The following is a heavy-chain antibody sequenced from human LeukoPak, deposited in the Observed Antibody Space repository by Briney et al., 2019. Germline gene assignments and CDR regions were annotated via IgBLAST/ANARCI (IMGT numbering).Heavy chain of an antibody. D-gene: IGHD4-17*01. J-gene: IGHJ6*02. Sequence: GRSLRLSCAASGFTFDDYAMHWVRQGPGKGLEWVSGISWNSGSIGYADSVKGRFTISRDNAKNSLYLQMNSLRAEDTALYYCAKALTTVRGGMDVWGQGTTVTVSS. V-gene: IGHV3-9*01. CDR1: GFTFDDYA. CDR3: AKALTTVRGGMDV. CDR2: ISWNSGSI.